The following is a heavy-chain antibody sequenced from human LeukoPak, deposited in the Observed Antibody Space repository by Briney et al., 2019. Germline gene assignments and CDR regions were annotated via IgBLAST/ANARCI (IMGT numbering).Heavy chain of an antibody. CDR1: GFTLSSYV. J-gene: IGHJ6*02. Sequence: GGSLRLSCAASGFTLSSYVMSWVRQAPGKGLEWVSGISGSGGSTNYADSVKGRFTISRDNSKNTLYLQMNRLRVEDTAVYYCATDSASGSTHYRIAVWAQVTTVTISS. CDR2: ISGSGGST. V-gene: IGHV3-23*01. D-gene: IGHD6-19*01. CDR3: ATDSASGSTHYRIAV.